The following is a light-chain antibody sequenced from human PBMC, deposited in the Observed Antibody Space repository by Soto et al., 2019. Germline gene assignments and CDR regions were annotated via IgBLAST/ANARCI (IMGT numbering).Light chain of an antibody. CDR1: QSASSSY. CDR2: GAS. V-gene: IGKV3-20*01. CDR3: KNYGSSPPIT. Sequence: EIVLTQSPGTLSLSPGERATLSCRASQSASSSYLAWYQQKPGQAPRLLIYGASSRATGIPDRFSGSGSGTDFTLTISRLELEDLAVYYCKNYGSSPPITFGKGTRVEIK. J-gene: IGKJ5*01.